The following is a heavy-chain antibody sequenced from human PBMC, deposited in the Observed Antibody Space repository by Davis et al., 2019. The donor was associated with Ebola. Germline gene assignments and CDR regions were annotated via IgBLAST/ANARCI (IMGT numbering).Heavy chain of an antibody. CDR2: ISSSGSTI. Sequence: GESLKISCAASGFTFSSYEMNWVRQAPGKGLEWVSYISSSGSTIYYADSVKGRFTISRDNSKNTLYLQMNSLRAEDTAVYYCARDRADYYGSGSYYIPDAFDIWGQGTMVTVSS. V-gene: IGHV3-48*03. CDR3: ARDRADYYGSGSYYIPDAFDI. CDR1: GFTFSSYE. D-gene: IGHD3-10*01. J-gene: IGHJ3*02.